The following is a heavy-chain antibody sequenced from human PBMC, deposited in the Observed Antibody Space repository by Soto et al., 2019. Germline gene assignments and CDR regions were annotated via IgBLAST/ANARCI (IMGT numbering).Heavy chain of an antibody. CDR1: GFTFSSYW. CDR3: ARDPGYCYGWSFGMDV. CDR2: IKQDGSEK. V-gene: IGHV3-7*03. Sequence: PGGSLRLSCAASGFTFSSYWMSWVRQAPGKGLEWVANIKQDGSEKYYVDSVKGRFTISRDNAKNSLYLQMNSLRAEDTAVYYCARDPGYCYGWSFGMDVWRQGTTVTVSS. J-gene: IGHJ6*02. D-gene: IGHD2-21*01.